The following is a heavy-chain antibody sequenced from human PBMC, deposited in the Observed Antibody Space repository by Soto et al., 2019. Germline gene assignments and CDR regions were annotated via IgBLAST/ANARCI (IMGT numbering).Heavy chain of an antibody. D-gene: IGHD3-22*01. V-gene: IGHV4-34*01. Sequence: SETLSLTCAVYGGSFSGHSWTWIRQSPGKGLEWIGDINHSGRVNYSPSLKSRVTISLDTSKDQFSLTLSAVTAADTAMYYCSTRAYDTNGYYRFDPWGQGTLVTVSS. CDR2: INHSGRV. CDR1: GGSFSGHS. CDR3: STRAYDTNGYYRFDP. J-gene: IGHJ5*01.